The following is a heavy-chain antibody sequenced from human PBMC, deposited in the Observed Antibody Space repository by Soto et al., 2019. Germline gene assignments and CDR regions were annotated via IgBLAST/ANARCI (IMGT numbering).Heavy chain of an antibody. CDR3: EKDRQYGSGSYSFEY. D-gene: IGHD3-10*01. CDR1: GFTVDDYA. J-gene: IGHJ4*02. V-gene: IGHV3-9*01. CDR2: VSWNSVVL. Sequence: EVQLVESGGGLVQPGRSLRLSCAASGFTVDDYAMHWVRQAPGKGLQWVSGVSWNSVVLNYADSVKGRFTISRDNDKNSLYLHMNSLRPEDTALYYCEKDRQYGSGSYSFEYWGQGIMVTVSS.